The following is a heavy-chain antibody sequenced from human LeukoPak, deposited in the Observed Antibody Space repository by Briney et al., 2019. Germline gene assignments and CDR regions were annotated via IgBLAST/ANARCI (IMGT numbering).Heavy chain of an antibody. CDR1: GGSISSYY. D-gene: IGHD3-22*01. CDR2: IYYSGST. J-gene: IGHJ2*01. V-gene: IGHV4-59*01. CDR3: ARDTYYYDSSGPYFDL. Sequence: SETLSLTCTVSGGSISSYYWSWIRQPPGKGLEWVGYIYYSGSTNYNPSLKSRGTISVATSKNQCSLKLSSVTAADTAVYYCARDTYYYDSSGPYFDLWGRGTLVTVSS.